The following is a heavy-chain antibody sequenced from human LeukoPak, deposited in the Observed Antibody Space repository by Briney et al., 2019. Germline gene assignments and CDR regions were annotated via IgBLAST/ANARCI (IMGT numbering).Heavy chain of an antibody. J-gene: IGHJ4*02. CDR2: IIPILGIA. V-gene: IGHV1-69*04. Sequence: ASVKVSCKASGGTFISYTISWVRQAPGQGLEWMGRIIPILGIANYAQKFQGRVTITADKSTSTAYMGLSSVRSEDTAVYYCARDGRYCSSTSCYQVYWGQGTLVTVSS. D-gene: IGHD2-2*01. CDR1: GGTFISYT. CDR3: ARDGRYCSSTSCYQVY.